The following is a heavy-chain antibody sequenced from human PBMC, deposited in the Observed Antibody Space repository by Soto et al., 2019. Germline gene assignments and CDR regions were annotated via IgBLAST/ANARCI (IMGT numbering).Heavy chain of an antibody. CDR2: INPSCGST. V-gene: IGHV1-46*01. J-gene: IGHJ6*02. D-gene: IGHD6-6*01. CDR3: ASPKWGSSSDYGMDV. Sequence: QVQLVQSGAEVKKPGASVKVSCKASGYTFTSYYMHWVRQAPGQGLEWMGIINPSCGSTSYAQKFKGRVTMTRDTSTRTVYMELSSLRSEDTAVYYCASPKWGSSSDYGMDVWGQGTTVTVSS. CDR1: GYTFTSYY.